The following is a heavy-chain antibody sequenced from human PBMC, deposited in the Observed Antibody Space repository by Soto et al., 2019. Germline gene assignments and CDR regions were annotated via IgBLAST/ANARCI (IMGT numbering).Heavy chain of an antibody. Sequence: PSETLSLTCSVSGGSVRSGNHFWNWIRQPPGRRLEWLGYMYYTGVTSYNPSLKSRVSMSVDTSKNQFSLKLTSLTAADTAVYYCARGGEPLGYYGLDVWGQGITVTVSS. V-gene: IGHV4-61*01. CDR2: MYYTGVT. D-gene: IGHD3-10*01. J-gene: IGHJ6*02. CDR3: ARGGEPLGYYGLDV. CDR1: GGSVRSGNHF.